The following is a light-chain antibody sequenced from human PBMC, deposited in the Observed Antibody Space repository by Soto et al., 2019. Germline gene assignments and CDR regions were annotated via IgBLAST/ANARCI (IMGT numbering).Light chain of an antibody. J-gene: IGLJ3*02. CDR3: QSYDSSLSGGV. CDR1: SSNIGAGYD. Sequence: QSVLTQPPSVSGAPGQRVTLSCSGSSSNIGAGYDVHWYQQLPGTAPKLLIYGNINRPSGVPDRFSGSKSDTSASLAITGLQTDDEADYYCQSYDSSLSGGVFGGGTKLTVL. V-gene: IGLV1-40*01. CDR2: GNI.